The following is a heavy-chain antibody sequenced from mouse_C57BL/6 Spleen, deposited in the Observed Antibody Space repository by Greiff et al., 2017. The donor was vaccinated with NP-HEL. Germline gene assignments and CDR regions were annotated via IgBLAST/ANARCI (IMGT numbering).Heavy chain of an antibody. CDR1: GFNIKNTY. CDR3: ARRDYGSSSYAMDY. V-gene: IGHV14-3*01. J-gene: IGHJ4*01. D-gene: IGHD1-1*01. Sequence: VQLQQSVAELVRPGASVKLSCTASGFNIKNTYMHWVKQRPEQGLEWIGRIDPANGNTKYAPKFQGKATLTADTSSTTAYLQLSSLTSEDTAIYYGARRDYGSSSYAMDYWGQGTSVTVSS. CDR2: IDPANGNT.